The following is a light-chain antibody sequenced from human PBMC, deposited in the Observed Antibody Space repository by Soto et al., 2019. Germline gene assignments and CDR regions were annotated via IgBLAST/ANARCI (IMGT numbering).Light chain of an antibody. V-gene: IGLV2-14*01. Sequence: QSALTQPASVYGSPGQSITISCTGTSSDVGGYNYVSWYQQHPGKAPKVMIYDVSNRPSGVSNRFSGSKSGNTASLTISGLQAEDEADYYCSSYTSSSTLDAYVFGTGTKVTVL. CDR3: SSYTSSSTLDAYV. J-gene: IGLJ1*01. CDR2: DVS. CDR1: SSDVGGYNY.